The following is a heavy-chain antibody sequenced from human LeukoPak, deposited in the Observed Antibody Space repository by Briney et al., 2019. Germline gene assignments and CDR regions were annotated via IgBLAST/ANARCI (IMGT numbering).Heavy chain of an antibody. J-gene: IGHJ4*02. CDR3: AREYYYDSSGYYYSYYFDY. CDR2: IKQDGSEK. V-gene: IGHV3-7*01. D-gene: IGHD3-22*01. CDR1: GFTFSSYR. Sequence: GGSLRLSCAASGFTFSSYRMSWVRQAPGKGLEWVANIKQDGSEKYYVDSVKGRFTISRDNAKNSLYLQMNSLRAEDTAVYYCAREYYYDSSGYYYSYYFDYWGQGTLVTVSS.